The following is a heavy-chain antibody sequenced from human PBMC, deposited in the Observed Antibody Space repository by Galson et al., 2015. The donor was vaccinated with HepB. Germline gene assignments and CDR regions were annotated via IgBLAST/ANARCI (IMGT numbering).Heavy chain of an antibody. D-gene: IGHD4/OR15-4a*01. J-gene: IGHJ5*01. V-gene: IGHV1-69*02. CDR3: ASGTYGPDSSDS. CDR1: GGTLSGYT. Sequence: SVKVSCKASGGTLSGYTFSWVRQAPGQGLEWMGRIIPILDKINYAQKFQGKVTITADKSTNTAYLELSSLRSEDTAVYYCASGTYGPDSSDSWDQGTLVTVSS. CDR2: IIPILDKI.